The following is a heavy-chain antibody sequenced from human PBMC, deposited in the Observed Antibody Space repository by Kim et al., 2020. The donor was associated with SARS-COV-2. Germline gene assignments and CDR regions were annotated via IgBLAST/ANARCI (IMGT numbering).Heavy chain of an antibody. V-gene: IGHV4-61*01. CDR3: ASSKGSVLRFLEWSIDAFDI. CDR1: GGFVSSGSYY. J-gene: IGHJ3*02. CDR2: IYYSGST. Sequence: SETLSLTCTVSGGFVSSGSYYWSWIRQPPGKGLEWIGYIYYSGSTNYNPSLKSRVTISVDTSKNQFSLKLSSVTAADTAVYYCASSKGSVLRFLEWSIDAFDIWGQGTMVTVSS. D-gene: IGHD3-3*01.